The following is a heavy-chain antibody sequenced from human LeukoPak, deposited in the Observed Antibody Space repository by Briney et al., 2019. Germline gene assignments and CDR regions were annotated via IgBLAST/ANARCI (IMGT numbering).Heavy chain of an antibody. CDR2: ISDRSSTI. J-gene: IGHJ6*03. V-gene: IGHV3-48*04. CDR1: GFTFTEYS. Sequence: PGESLRLSCAASGFTFTEYSIIWVRQAPGKGLEWVSFISDISDRSSTIHYADSVKGRFTISRDNAERSVHLQMNSLRADDTAVYYCAKVRGPTLKTCYMDVWGTGTTVTVSS. D-gene: IGHD3-10*01. CDR3: AKVRGPTLKTCYMDV.